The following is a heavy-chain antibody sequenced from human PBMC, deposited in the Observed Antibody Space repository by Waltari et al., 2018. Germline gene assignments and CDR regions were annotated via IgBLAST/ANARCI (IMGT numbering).Heavy chain of an antibody. Sequence: QVQLQESGPGLVKPSETLSLTCTVSGGSISSYYWSWIRQPPGKGLEWIGYIYYSGSTNYNPSLKSRVTISVDTSKNQFSLKLSSVTAADTAVYYCARERYSGSPGAFDIWGQGTMVTVSS. V-gene: IGHV4-59*01. J-gene: IGHJ3*02. D-gene: IGHD1-26*01. CDR3: ARERYSGSPGAFDI. CDR2: IYYSGST. CDR1: GGSISSYY.